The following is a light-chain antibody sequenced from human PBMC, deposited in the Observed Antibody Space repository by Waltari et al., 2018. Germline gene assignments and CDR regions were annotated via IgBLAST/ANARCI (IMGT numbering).Light chain of an antibody. CDR3: QQYRNLWT. CDR1: KSLSNW. V-gene: IGKV1-5*03. CDR2: KAS. J-gene: IGKJ1*01. Sequence: ITYRASKSLSNWLAWYPEKPGKAPKVLIYKASTLESGVPSRFSGSGSGTEFTLTISSLQPDDFATYYCQQYRNLWTFGQGTKVEIK.